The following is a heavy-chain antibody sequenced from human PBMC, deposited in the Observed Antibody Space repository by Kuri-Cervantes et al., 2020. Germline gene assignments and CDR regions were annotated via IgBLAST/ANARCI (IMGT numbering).Heavy chain of an antibody. V-gene: IGHV3-30*02. CDR2: IRYDGSNK. Sequence: GESLKISCAASGFTFSSYGMHWVRQAPGKGLEWVAFIRYDGSNKYYADSLKGRFTISRDNSKNTLYLQMNSLRAEDTAVYYCAKDRLAAPEGFEYWGQGTLVTVSS. CDR3: AKDRLAAPEGFEY. J-gene: IGHJ4*02. CDR1: GFTFSSYG. D-gene: IGHD6-25*01.